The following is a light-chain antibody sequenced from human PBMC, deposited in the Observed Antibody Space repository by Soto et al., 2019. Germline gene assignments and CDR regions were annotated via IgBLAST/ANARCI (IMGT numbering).Light chain of an antibody. CDR2: GNS. CDR1: SSNIGAGYD. J-gene: IGLJ1*01. V-gene: IGLV1-40*01. CDR3: QPYDSTLSGSYV. Sequence: QSVLTQPPSVSGAPGQRVTISCTGSSSNIGAGYDVHWYQQLPGTAPKLLIYGNSNRPSGVPDRFSGSKSGTSASLAITGLQAEDEADYYCQPYDSTLSGSYVFGSGTQVTVL.